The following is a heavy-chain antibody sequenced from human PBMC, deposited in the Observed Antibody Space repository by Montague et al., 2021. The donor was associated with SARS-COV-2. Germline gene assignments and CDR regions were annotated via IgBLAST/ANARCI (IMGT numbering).Heavy chain of an antibody. CDR2: IDWXDDK. Sequence: PALVKPTKTLTLTCTFSGFSLSTSGMCVSWIRQPPGKALEWLARIDWXDDKYYSTSLKTRLTISKDTSKNQVVLTMTNMDPVDTATYHCARTRVDTAVAFDIWGQGTMVTVSS. J-gene: IGHJ3*02. D-gene: IGHD5-18*01. CDR3: ARTRVDTAVAFDI. CDR1: GFSLSTSGMC. V-gene: IGHV2-70*11.